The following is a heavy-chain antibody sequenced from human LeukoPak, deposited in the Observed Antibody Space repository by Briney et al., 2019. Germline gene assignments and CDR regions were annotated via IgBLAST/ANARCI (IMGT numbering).Heavy chain of an antibody. J-gene: IGHJ4*02. CDR2: ISGSGGST. D-gene: IGHD3-3*01. V-gene: IGHV3-23*01. Sequence: GGSLRLSCAASGFTFSSYAMSWVRQAPGKGLEWVSTISGSGGSTYYADSVKGRFTITRDNSKNTLHLQMNSLRAEDTALYYCAKGITTFGVVILGPPDYWGQGTLVTVSS. CDR1: GFTFSSYA. CDR3: AKGITTFGVVILGPPDY.